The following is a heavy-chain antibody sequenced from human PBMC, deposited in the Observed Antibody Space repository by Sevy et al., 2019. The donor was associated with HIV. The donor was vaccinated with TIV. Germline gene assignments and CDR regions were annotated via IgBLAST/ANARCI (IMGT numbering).Heavy chain of an antibody. CDR3: TRWKAAQSIFDY. J-gene: IGHJ4*02. CDR2: LKSDVYGGTV. CDR1: GFTFGDYC. Sequence: GGSLRLSCTASGFTFGDYCMSWVRQAPGKGLEWVAFLKSDVYGGTVDHAASVRGRFVISRDDSKTVAHLQMNDLKTEDTGVYYCTRWKAAQSIFDYWGQGALVTVCS. V-gene: IGHV3-49*04. D-gene: IGHD6-13*01.